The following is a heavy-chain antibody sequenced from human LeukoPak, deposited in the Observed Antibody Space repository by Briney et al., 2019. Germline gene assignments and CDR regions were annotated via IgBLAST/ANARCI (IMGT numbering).Heavy chain of an antibody. Sequence: GGSLRLSCAASGFTFSSSAMSWVRQAPGKGLEWVSSISGSGSGGSTYYADSVKGWFTISRDNSKNTLYLQMNSLIAEDTAVYYCAKSGYNRFDYWGQGTRVTVSS. D-gene: IGHD5-24*01. CDR2: ISGSGSGGST. CDR3: AKSGYNRFDY. CDR1: GFTFSSSA. V-gene: IGHV3-23*01. J-gene: IGHJ4*02.